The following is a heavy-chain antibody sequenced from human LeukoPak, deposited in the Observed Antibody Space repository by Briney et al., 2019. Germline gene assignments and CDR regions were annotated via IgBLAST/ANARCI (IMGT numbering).Heavy chain of an antibody. V-gene: IGHV3-21*04. CDR1: GLSINSYP. CDR3: TRDASGDTSSGPRMDV. J-gene: IGHJ6*02. D-gene: IGHD1-26*01. CDR2: ISSGSSPI. Sequence: GGSLRLSCAASGLSINSYPMIWVRQAPGKGLEWLSFISSGSSPIYNADSIKGRFTISRDNARNSLYLQMTSLRAEDTAVYYCTRDASGDTSSGPRMDVWGQGTTVTVS.